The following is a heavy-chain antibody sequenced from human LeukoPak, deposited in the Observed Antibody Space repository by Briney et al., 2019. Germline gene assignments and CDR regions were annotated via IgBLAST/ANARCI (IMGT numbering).Heavy chain of an antibody. CDR1: GGSFSGYY. CDR2: INHSGST. CDR3: ASVRTLNYDSSGYRDY. J-gene: IGHJ4*02. Sequence: SETLSLTCAVYGGSFSGYYWSWIRQPPGKGLEWIGEINHSGSTNYNPSLKSRVTISVDTSKNQFSLNLSPVTAADTAVYYCASVRTLNYDSSGYRDYWGQGTLVTVSS. D-gene: IGHD3-22*01. V-gene: IGHV4-34*01.